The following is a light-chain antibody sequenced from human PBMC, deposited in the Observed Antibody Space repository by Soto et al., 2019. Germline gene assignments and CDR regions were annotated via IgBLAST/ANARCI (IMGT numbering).Light chain of an antibody. CDR2: GVS. Sequence: EIVLTQSPGSLSLSPGERATLSCRASQSVDNTFFAWYQKKPGQAPRLLMYGVSKRAPGIPDRFSGSGSGTHGPVTISRQHPTDFDVYYCQRCNRSVTFGQAPRVELK. J-gene: IGKJ3*01. V-gene: IGKV3-20*01. CDR1: QSVDNTF. CDR3: QRCNRSVT.